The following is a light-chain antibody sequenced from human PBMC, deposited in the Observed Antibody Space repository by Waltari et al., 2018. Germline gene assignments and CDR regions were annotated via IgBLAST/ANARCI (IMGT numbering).Light chain of an antibody. Sequence: QSVLPQPPSVSGTPGQRVTTSCSGRTPNIGAGHDVHWYQHLPGTAPKLLIYGNDNRPSGVPDRFSGSKSGTSASLAITGLQADDEADYFCQSFDNMLSGGVVFGGGTKLAVL. CDR2: GND. CDR3: QSFDNMLSGGVV. V-gene: IGLV1-40*01. CDR1: TPNIGAGHD. J-gene: IGLJ2*01.